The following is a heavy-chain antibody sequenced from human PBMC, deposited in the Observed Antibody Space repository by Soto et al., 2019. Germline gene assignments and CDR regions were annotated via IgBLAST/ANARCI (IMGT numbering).Heavy chain of an antibody. CDR3: ARGGGWLVRAPSYYSGMDV. Sequence: GASVKVSCKASGYTFTSYAMHWVRQAPGQRLEWMGWINADSGNTNYAQKFQGRVTMTRDTSTSTAYMELSRLRSDDTAVYYCARGGGWLVRAPSYYSGMDVWGQGTTVTVSS. CDR2: INADSGNT. CDR1: GYTFTSYA. D-gene: IGHD6-6*01. V-gene: IGHV1-2*02. J-gene: IGHJ6*02.